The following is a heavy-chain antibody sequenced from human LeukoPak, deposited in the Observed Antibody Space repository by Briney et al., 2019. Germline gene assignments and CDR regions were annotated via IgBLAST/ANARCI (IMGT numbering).Heavy chain of an antibody. D-gene: IGHD2-21*02. CDR3: ARGGFYCGGDCYVDY. CDR1: GGSFSPYY. J-gene: IGHJ4*02. V-gene: IGHV4-34*01. Sequence: TSETQSLTCAVYGGSFSPYYWSWIRQPPGKGLEWIGEINHSGSTNYNPSLKSRVTISVDTSKNQFSLRLSSVTAADTAVYYCARGGFYCGGDCYVDYWGQGTLVTVSS. CDR2: INHSGST.